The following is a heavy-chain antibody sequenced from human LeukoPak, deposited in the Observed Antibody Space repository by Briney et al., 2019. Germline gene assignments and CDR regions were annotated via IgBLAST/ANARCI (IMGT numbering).Heavy chain of an antibody. CDR3: ATGYSAWSFGY. D-gene: IGHD6-19*01. V-gene: IGHV3-30-3*01. CDR1: GVTFSSYA. CDR2: ISYDGSNK. J-gene: IGHJ4*02. Sequence: GGSLRLSCAASGVTFSSYAMYWVRQAPGKGLDWVAVISYDGSNKYYADSVKSRFTISRDNSKNTLYLQMNSLRAEDTAMYFCATGYSAWSFGYWGQGTLVTVSS.